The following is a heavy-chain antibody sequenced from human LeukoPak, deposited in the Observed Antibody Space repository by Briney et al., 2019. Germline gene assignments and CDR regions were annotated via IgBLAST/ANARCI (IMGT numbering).Heavy chain of an antibody. D-gene: IGHD1-26*01. CDR2: IYYSGNT. V-gene: IGHV4-39*02. Sequence: SETLSLTCTVSGGSISNNNYYWGWIRQPPGKGLEWIGSIYYSGNTYYNPSLESRVTISVDTSKNQFSLKLSSVTAADTAIYYCAREWGTIAGASSPSYWGQGSLVTVSS. J-gene: IGHJ4*02. CDR1: GGSISNNNYY. CDR3: AREWGTIAGASSPSY.